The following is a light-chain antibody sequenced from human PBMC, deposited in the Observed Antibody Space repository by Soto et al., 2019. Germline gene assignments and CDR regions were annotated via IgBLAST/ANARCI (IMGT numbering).Light chain of an antibody. V-gene: IGKV3-20*01. Sequence: EIVLMQSPGTLSLSPGERATLSCRASQSVSNNYVAWYQQKPGQAARLLIAGASSRATGIPDRFSGSGSGKDFTLTISRLEPEDFAVYYCQQYGSSPPLTFGGGTKVEIK. CDR1: QSVSNNY. J-gene: IGKJ4*01. CDR3: QQYGSSPPLT. CDR2: GAS.